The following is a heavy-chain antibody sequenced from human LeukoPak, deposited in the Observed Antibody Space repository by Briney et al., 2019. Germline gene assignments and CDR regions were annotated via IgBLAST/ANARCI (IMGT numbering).Heavy chain of an antibody. V-gene: IGHV4-61*02. CDR1: GGSISSGSYY. Sequence: SETLSLTCTVSGGSISSGSYYWSWIRQPAGKGLELIGRIYTSGSTNYNPSLKSRVTISVDTSKNQFSLKLSSVTAADTAVYYCARARTLNYDFWSGYYRGYAFDIWGQGTMVTVSS. CDR2: IYTSGST. CDR3: ARARTLNYDFWSGYYRGYAFDI. D-gene: IGHD3-3*01. J-gene: IGHJ3*02.